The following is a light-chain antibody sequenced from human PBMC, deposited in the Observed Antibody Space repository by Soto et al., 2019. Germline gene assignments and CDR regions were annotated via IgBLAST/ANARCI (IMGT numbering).Light chain of an antibody. J-gene: IGKJ1*01. V-gene: IGKV1-12*01. CDR1: QGVSAW. CDR3: QQYGSSGT. Sequence: DIQMTQSPSFVSASVGDRVTITCRASQGVSAWLAWYQQKPGKAPKLLIYGASSLQSGVPSRFSGSGSGTDFTLTISRLEPEDFAVYYCQQYGSSGTFGQGTKVDIK. CDR2: GAS.